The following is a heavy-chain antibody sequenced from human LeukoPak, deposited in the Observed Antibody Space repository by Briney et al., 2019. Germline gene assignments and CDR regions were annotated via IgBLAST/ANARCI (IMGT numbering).Heavy chain of an antibody. Sequence: GGSLRLSCATSGFTFTDYYMSWVRQAPGKGLEWVSFISSSSSYIYYADSMKGRFTISRDNAKNSLYLQMDSLRAEDTAVYYCAKALAYCGGDCNYSYGMDVWGQGTLVTVSS. D-gene: IGHD2-21*02. J-gene: IGHJ6*02. CDR3: AKALAYCGGDCNYSYGMDV. V-gene: IGHV3-11*06. CDR2: ISSSSSYI. CDR1: GFTFTDYY.